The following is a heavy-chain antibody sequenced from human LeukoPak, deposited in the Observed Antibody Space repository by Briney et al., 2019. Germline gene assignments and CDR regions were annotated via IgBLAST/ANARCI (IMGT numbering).Heavy chain of an antibody. CDR3: ARYPTGWYLGY. J-gene: IGHJ4*02. V-gene: IGHV6-1*01. Sequence: SQTLSLTCAISGDSVSSSTAAWIWVRPSPSRGLEWLGRTYYRSKLYTDYAVSVRSRININPDTSKYQFSLQLNSVTPEDTAVYYCARYPTGWYLGYWGQGTLVTVSS. CDR1: GDSVSSSTAA. D-gene: IGHD6-19*01. CDR2: TYYRSKLYT.